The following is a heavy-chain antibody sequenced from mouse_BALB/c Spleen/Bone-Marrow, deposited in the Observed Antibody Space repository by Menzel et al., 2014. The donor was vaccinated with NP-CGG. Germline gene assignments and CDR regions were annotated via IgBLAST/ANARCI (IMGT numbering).Heavy chain of an antibody. CDR3: DAWGYVVY. CDR1: GFNIKDYY. Sequence: DVKLQESGAELVRSGASVKLSCTASGFNIKDYYMHWVRQRPEQGLEWIGWIDPENGDTEYAPKFQGKATMTADTSSNTAYLQLSSLTSEDTAVYYCDAWGYVVYWGQGTTLTVSS. CDR2: IDPENGDT. J-gene: IGHJ2*01. V-gene: IGHV14-4*02.